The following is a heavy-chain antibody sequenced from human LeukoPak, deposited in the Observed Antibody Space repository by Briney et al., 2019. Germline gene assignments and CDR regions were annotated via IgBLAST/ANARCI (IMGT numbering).Heavy chain of an antibody. J-gene: IGHJ4*02. Sequence: SETLSLTCTVSGGSISSSSYYWGWIRQPPGKGLEWIGSIYYSGSTYYNPSLKSRVTISVDTSKNQFSLKLSSVTAADTAVYYCARLTVTTLDYWGQGTLVTVSA. D-gene: IGHD4-17*01. V-gene: IGHV4-39*07. CDR2: IYYSGST. CDR1: GGSISSSSYY. CDR3: ARLTVTTLDY.